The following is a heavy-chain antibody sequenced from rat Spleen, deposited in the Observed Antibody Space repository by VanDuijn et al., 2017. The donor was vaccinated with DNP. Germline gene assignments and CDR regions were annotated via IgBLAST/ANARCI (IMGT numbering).Heavy chain of an antibody. CDR3: SSHGGKNNNYWFPY. CDR1: GFTFGDYY. Sequence: EVQLVESGGGLVQPGRSLKVSCAASGFTFGDYYMAWVRQAPKKGLEWVASISYEGSRTYYGDSVRGRFTISRDNAKSTLYLQMNSLRSEDTATYYCSSHGGKNNNYWFPYWGQGTLVTVSS. J-gene: IGHJ3*01. V-gene: IGHV5-22*01. CDR2: ISYEGSRT. D-gene: IGHD1-10*01.